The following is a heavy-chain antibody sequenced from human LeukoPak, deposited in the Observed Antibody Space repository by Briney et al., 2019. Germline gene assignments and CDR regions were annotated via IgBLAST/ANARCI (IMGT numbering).Heavy chain of an antibody. CDR1: VGIISSCNYS. D-gene: IGHD3-10*01. V-gene: IGHV4-31*03. J-gene: IGHJ5*02. CDR3: ASYGSGSYRFDP. CDR2: IHHSGST. Sequence: PSETLSLTCTVSVGIISSCNYSWSWIRQHPGKGLEWIGYIHHSGSTYSNPSLKSRVIISVDTSKNQFSLKLNSVTAADTAVYYCASYGSGSYRFDPWGQGTLVTVSS.